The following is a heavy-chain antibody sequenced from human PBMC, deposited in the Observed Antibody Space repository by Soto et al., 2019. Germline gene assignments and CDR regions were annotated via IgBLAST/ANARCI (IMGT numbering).Heavy chain of an antibody. CDR3: ARDGRDSGSYGNDAFDI. Sequence: ASVKVSCKASGGTFSSYAISWVRQAPGQGLEWMGGIIPIFGTANYAQKFQGRVTITADESTSTAYMELSSLRSEDTAVYYCARDGRDSGSYGNDAFDIWGQGTMVTVSS. CDR1: GGTFSSYA. V-gene: IGHV1-69*13. J-gene: IGHJ3*02. CDR2: IIPIFGTA. D-gene: IGHD1-26*01.